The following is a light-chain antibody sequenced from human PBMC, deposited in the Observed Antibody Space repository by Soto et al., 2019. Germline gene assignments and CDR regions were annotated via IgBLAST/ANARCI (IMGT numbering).Light chain of an antibody. V-gene: IGLV2-14*01. CDR1: SSDVGAYSY. CDR3: SSYTSSRTYV. J-gene: IGLJ1*01. Sequence: QSALTQPASVSGSPGQSITISCTGTSSDVGAYSYDSWYQQHPGKAPKLIIYDVSDRPSGISNRFSGSKSDNTASLTISGLQAEDEAEYYCSSYTSSRTYVFGTGTKVTVL. CDR2: DVS.